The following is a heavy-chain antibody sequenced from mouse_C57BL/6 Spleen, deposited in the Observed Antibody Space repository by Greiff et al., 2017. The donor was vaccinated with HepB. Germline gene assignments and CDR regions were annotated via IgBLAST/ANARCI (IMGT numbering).Heavy chain of an antibody. CDR1: GYTFTSYW. J-gene: IGHJ2*01. Sequence: QVQLQQSGAELAKPGASVKLSCKASGYTFTSYWMHWVKQRPGQGLEWIGMIHPNSGSTNYNEKFKSKATLTVDKSSSTAYMQLSSLTSEDSAVYYCARETLEFDYWGQGTTLTVSS. CDR3: ARETLEFDY. D-gene: IGHD6-1*01. V-gene: IGHV1-64*01. CDR2: IHPNSGST.